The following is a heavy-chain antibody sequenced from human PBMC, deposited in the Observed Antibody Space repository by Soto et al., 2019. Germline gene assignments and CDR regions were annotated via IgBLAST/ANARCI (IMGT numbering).Heavy chain of an antibody. CDR1: GFTFSNYE. CDR2: IGRSGTTI. D-gene: IGHD5-18*01. Sequence: EVQLEESGGGLVQPGGSLRLSCAASGFTFSNYEMNWVRRAPGKGLEWVSYIGRSGTTIYYADSVKGRFTISRDNAQNSRYLQMNSLRAEDTAVYYCARGIHSGSYGYSAHYYYYGMDVWGQGTTVTVSS. J-gene: IGHJ6*02. CDR3: ARGIHSGSYGYSAHYYYYGMDV. V-gene: IGHV3-48*03.